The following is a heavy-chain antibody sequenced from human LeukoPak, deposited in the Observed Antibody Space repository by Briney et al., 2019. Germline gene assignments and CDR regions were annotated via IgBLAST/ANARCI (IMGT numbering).Heavy chain of an antibody. D-gene: IGHD3-22*01. CDR3: ARDRYYYDSSGYRLDY. V-gene: IGHV4-4*07. Sequence: SETLSLTCTFSGGSITSYYWSWIRQPAGKGLEWIGRIHTSGSTNYNPSLRSRVTMSVDTSKNQFSLKLSPVTAADTAVYYCARDRYYYDSSGYRLDYWGQGTLVTVSS. J-gene: IGHJ4*02. CDR2: IHTSGST. CDR1: GGSITSYY.